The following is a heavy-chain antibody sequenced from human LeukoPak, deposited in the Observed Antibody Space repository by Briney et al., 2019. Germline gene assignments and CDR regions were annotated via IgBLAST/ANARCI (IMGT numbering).Heavy chain of an antibody. Sequence: SETLSLTCTVSGGSISSYYWSWIRQPAGKGLEWIGRIYTSGSTNYNPSLKSRVTMSVDTSKNQFSLKLSSATAADTAVYYCARDPTAAAGLNWFDPWGQGTLVTVSS. D-gene: IGHD6-13*01. CDR1: GGSISSYY. CDR3: ARDPTAAAGLNWFDP. CDR2: IYTSGST. V-gene: IGHV4-4*07. J-gene: IGHJ5*02.